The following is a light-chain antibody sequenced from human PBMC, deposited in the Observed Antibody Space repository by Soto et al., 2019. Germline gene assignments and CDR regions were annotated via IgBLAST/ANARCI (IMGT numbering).Light chain of an antibody. CDR1: SSDIGTFNY. Sequence: QSALTQPVSVSGSPGQSLTLSCSGTSSDIGTFNYVSWYQQHPAKAPRLLMYEVSRRPSGVSDRFSATKSGHTASLTISGLRAEDEADYYCCSYGNSRWVFGGGTKLTVL. CDR2: EVS. V-gene: IGLV2-23*02. J-gene: IGLJ3*02. CDR3: CSYGNSRWV.